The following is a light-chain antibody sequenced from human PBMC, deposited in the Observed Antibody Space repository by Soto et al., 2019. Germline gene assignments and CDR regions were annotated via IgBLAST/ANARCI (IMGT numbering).Light chain of an antibody. CDR3: QQYNNWHRN. CDR2: GAS. V-gene: IGKV3D-15*01. CDR1: QRLTNN. Sequence: EIVMTQSPATLSVSPGEGVTLSCRASQRLTNNLAWYQQSPGQAPRLLIYGASTRATGIPTRFSGSGTGTEFTLTISSLESEDFAVYYCQQYNNWHRNFGGGTKVDI. J-gene: IGKJ4*01.